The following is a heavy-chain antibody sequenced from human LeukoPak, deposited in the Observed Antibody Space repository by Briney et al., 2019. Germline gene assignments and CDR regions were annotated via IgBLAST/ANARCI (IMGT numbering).Heavy chain of an antibody. J-gene: IGHJ4*02. CDR2: MSSSGSTI. Sequence: GTLRLSCAASGVTFSDYYMSWIRQAAGKGLEWVSYMSSSGSTISYADSVKGRFTISRDNAKNSLYLQMNSLRAEDTAVYYCARAQEQEHYYGSGSYPYYFDYWGQGTLVTVSS. D-gene: IGHD3-10*01. CDR3: ARAQEQEHYYGSGSYPYYFDY. V-gene: IGHV3-11*01. CDR1: GVTFSDYY.